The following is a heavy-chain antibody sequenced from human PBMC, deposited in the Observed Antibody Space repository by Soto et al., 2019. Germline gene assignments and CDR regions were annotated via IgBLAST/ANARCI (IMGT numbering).Heavy chain of an antibody. D-gene: IGHD1-26*01. V-gene: IGHV1-69*13. CDR3: ASRGGSSEVGPYFQQ. CDR1: GGTFSSYA. Sequence: SVKVACTASGGTFSSYAISWVRQAPGQGLEWMGGIIPIFGTANYAQKFQGRVTITADESTSTAYMELSGLRSEDTAVYYCASRGGSSEVGPYFQQCGQGTLVRVSS. CDR2: IIPIFGTA. J-gene: IGHJ1*01.